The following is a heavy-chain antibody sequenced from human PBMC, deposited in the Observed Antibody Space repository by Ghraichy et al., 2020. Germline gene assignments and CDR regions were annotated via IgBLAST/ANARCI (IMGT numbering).Heavy chain of an antibody. Sequence: GGSLRLSCAASGLTFTDYYMNGIRHAPGMGLEWVSYISSTSSYTHYADSVKGRFTISRDNAKNSLYLQMNSLRAEDTAVYYCAAGENSPYYFDYWGQGTLGTVSS. CDR3: AAGENSPYYFDY. J-gene: IGHJ4*02. CDR1: GLTFTDYY. D-gene: IGHD4-23*01. CDR2: ISSTSSYT. V-gene: IGHV3-11*06.